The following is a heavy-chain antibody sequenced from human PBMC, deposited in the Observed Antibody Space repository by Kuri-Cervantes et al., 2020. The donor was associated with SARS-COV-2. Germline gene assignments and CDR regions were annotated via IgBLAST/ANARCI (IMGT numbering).Heavy chain of an antibody. Sequence: GSLRLSCTASGFTFGDYAMSWVRQAPGKGLEWIGEINHSGSTNYNPSLKSRVTISVDTSKNQFSLKLSSVTAADTAVYYCARLDKDIVLMVYVSNWFDPWGQGTLVTVSS. CDR1: GFTFGDYA. V-gene: IGHV4-34*01. CDR2: INHSGST. CDR3: ARLDKDIVLMVYVSNWFDP. J-gene: IGHJ5*02. D-gene: IGHD2-8*01.